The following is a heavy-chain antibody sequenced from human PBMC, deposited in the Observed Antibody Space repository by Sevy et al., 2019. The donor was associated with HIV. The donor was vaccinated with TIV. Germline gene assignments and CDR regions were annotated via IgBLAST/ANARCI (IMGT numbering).Heavy chain of an antibody. D-gene: IGHD6-19*01. CDR3: TTEFRYHSGCYREV. CDR2: IKGKSDGATT. J-gene: IGHJ3*01. CDR1: GFIFNDGW. Sequence: GGSLRLSCAASGFIFNDGWMNWVRQAPGKGLEWVGRIKGKSDGATTDYAAPGKGRFIVLRDDSKRMLYLQMNSLKSEDTAVYYCTTEFRYHSGCYREVWGQGTMVTVSS. V-gene: IGHV3-15*01.